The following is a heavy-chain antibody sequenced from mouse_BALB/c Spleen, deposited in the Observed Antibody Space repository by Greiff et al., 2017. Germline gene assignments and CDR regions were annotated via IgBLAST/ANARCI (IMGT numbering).Heavy chain of an antibody. Sequence: QVQLQQSGAELARPGASVKMSCKASGYTFTSYWMHWVKQRPGQGLEWIGYINPSTGYTEYNQKFKDKATLTADKSSSTAYMQLSSLTSEDSAVYYCARAGGYDYAMDYWGQGTSVTVSS. CDR1: GYTFTSYW. V-gene: IGHV1-4*01. J-gene: IGHJ4*01. CDR3: ARAGGYDYAMDY. CDR2: INPSTGYT. D-gene: IGHD2-2*01.